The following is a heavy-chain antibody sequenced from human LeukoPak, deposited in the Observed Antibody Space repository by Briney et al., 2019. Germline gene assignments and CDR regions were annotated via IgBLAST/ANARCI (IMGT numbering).Heavy chain of an antibody. D-gene: IGHD6-13*01. V-gene: IGHV3-74*01. J-gene: IGHJ4*02. CDR2: INSDGSST. CDR3: VLGIAAADY. CDR1: GFTFSDYY. Sequence: QTGGSLRLSCAASGFTFSDYYVSWIRQAPGKGLVWVSRINSDGSSTSYADSVKGRFTISRDKAKNTLYLQMNSLRAEDTAVYYCVLGIAAADYWGQGTLVTVSS.